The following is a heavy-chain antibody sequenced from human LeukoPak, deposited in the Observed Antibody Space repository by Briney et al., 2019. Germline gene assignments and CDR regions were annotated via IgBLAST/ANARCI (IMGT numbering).Heavy chain of an antibody. J-gene: IGHJ5*02. D-gene: IGHD3-22*01. CDR3: ARYHYYDSSGYYSNWFDP. Sequence: GGSLRLSCAASGFTFSDYYMSWIRQAPGKGLESVSYISSSSSYTNYADSVKGRFTISRDNAKNSLYLQMNSLRAEDTAVYYCARYHYYDSSGYYSNWFDPWGQGTLVTVSS. V-gene: IGHV3-11*03. CDR2: ISSSSSYT. CDR1: GFTFSDYY.